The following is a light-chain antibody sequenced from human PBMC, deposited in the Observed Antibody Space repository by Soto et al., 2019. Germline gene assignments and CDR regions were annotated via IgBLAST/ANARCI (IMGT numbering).Light chain of an antibody. CDR1: SSDVGSYNY. CDR3: SSYTSSSTLI. V-gene: IGLV2-14*01. CDR2: EVT. Sequence: QSVLTQPASVSGSPGQSITISCTGTSSDVGSYNYVSWYQQHPGKAPKLMIYEVTNRPSGVSNRFSGSKSGNTGSLTISGLQAEDEADYYCSSYTSSSTLIFGGGTKLTVL. J-gene: IGLJ2*01.